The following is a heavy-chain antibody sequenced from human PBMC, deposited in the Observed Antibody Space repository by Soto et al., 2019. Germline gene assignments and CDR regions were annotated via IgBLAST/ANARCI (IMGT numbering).Heavy chain of an antibody. Sequence: EVQLLESGGGLVQPGGSLRLSCTASGFTFSSSAMNWVRQAPGQGLEWVASVSENGGSRGGTYYADSVKGRFTISRDKSKNTLYLQMDSLRGADTAVYYCASAKAMVIAALGIWGQGTMVTVSS. D-gene: IGHD2-21*01. CDR3: ASAKAMVIAALGI. CDR1: GFTFSSSA. CDR2: VSENGGSRGGT. J-gene: IGHJ3*02. V-gene: IGHV3-23*01.